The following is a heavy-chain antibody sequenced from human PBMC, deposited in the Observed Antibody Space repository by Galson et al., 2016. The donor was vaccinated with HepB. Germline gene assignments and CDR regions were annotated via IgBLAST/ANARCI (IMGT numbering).Heavy chain of an antibody. CDR2: IYYSGST. J-gene: IGHJ4*02. CDR3: ARLASGWYPNFDY. D-gene: IGHD6-19*01. Sequence: TLSLTCTVSGGSISRSSYYWGWIRQPPGKGLEWIGSIYYSGSTNYNPSLKSRVTISVDKSKNQFSLKLSSVTAADTAVYYCARLASGWYPNFDYWGQGTLVTVSS. CDR1: GGSISRSSYY. V-gene: IGHV4-39*07.